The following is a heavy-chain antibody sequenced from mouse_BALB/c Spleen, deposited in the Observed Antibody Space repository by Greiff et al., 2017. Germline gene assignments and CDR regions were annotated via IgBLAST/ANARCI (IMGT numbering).Heavy chain of an antibody. CDR2: IDPSDSET. Sequence: QVQLQQSGAELVKPGAPVKLSCKASGYTFTSYWMNWVKQRPGRGLEWIGRIDPSDSETHYNQKFKDKATLTVDKSSSTAYIQLSSLTSEDSAVYYCAKGDHDFDYWGQGTTLTVSS. V-gene: IGHV1-69*02. J-gene: IGHJ2*01. D-gene: IGHD3-3*01. CDR3: AKGDHDFDY. CDR1: GYTFTSYW.